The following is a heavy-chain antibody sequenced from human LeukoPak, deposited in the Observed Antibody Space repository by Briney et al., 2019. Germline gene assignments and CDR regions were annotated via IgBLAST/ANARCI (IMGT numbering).Heavy chain of an antibody. J-gene: IGHJ3*02. D-gene: IGHD1-26*01. V-gene: IGHV3-30*18. Sequence: PGGSLRLSCAASGFSFSDAWMNWVRQAPGKGLEWVAVISHDGSNKYYADSVKGRFTISRDNSKNTLYLQMNSLRAEDTAVYYCGKNRYSGSLSPFDIWGQGTMVTVSS. CDR3: GKNRYSGSLSPFDI. CDR1: GFSFSDAW. CDR2: ISHDGSNK.